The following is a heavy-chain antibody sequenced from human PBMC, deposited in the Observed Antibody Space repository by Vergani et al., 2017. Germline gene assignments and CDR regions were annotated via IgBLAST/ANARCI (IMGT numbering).Heavy chain of an antibody. D-gene: IGHD3-3*01. CDR3: ARSPYYDLWSGYYFDY. Sequence: QVQLQESGPGLVKPSQTLSLTCTVSGGSISSGGYSWSWIRQHPGKGLEWIGYIYYSGRTYYNPSLKSRVTISVDTSKNQFSLELSSVTAADTAGYYCARSPYYDLWSGYYFDYWGQGTLVTVSS. J-gene: IGHJ4*02. CDR2: IYYSGRT. V-gene: IGHV4-31*03. CDR1: GGSISSGGYS.